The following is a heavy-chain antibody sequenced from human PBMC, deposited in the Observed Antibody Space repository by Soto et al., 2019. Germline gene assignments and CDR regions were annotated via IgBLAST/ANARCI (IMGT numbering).Heavy chain of an antibody. CDR1: GGTFSSYA. D-gene: IGHD2-15*01. CDR3: ARGRRCSGGSCYYNWFDP. Sequence: SVKVSCKASGGTFSSYAISWVRQAPGQGLEWMGGIIPIFGTANYAQKFQGRVTITADESTSTAYMELSSLRSEDTAVYYCARGRRCSGGSCYYNWFDPWGQGTLVTVSS. V-gene: IGHV1-69*13. J-gene: IGHJ5*02. CDR2: IIPIFGTA.